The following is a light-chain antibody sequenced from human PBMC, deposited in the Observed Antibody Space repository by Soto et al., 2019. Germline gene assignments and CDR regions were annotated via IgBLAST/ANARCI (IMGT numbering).Light chain of an antibody. Sequence: QSVLTQPPSGSGAPGQRVTISCSGSSSNIGKNYVYWYQQLPGRAPKLLIYRNTQRPSGVPDQFSGSKSGTSASLAISWFRSEDEADYYCTVWDANLSAGVFGGGTKLTVL. CDR2: RNT. J-gene: IGLJ3*02. V-gene: IGLV1-47*01. CDR3: TVWDANLSAGV. CDR1: SSNIGKNY.